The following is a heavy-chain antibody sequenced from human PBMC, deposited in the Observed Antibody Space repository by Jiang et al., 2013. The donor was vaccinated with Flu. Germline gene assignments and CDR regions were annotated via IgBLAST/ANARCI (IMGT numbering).Heavy chain of an antibody. CDR1: GFTFNNYV. CDR3: AKDGTRQQVVRASYAMDV. CDR2: ISDSGSRT. J-gene: IGHJ6*02. Sequence: QLLESGGDLVQPGGSLRLSCAASGFTFNNYVMSWVRLAPGKGLEWVSCISDSGSRTDYAASVKGRFTISRDNSRNTLYLQMNSLRAEDTAVYFCAKDGTRQQVVRASYAMDVWGQGTTVTVSS. V-gene: IGHV3-23*01. D-gene: IGHD6-13*01.